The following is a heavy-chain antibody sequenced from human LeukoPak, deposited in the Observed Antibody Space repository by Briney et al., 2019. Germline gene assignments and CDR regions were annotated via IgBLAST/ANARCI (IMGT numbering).Heavy chain of an antibody. Sequence: GGSLRLSCTASGFTFSSYAISWVRQSPGKGLEWVSSIDNSGGFSPYAESVKGRFTISIDNSKNTLYLQMSSLRADDTALYYCARRGYDGSSPRYYFQYWGQGTLVTVSS. V-gene: IGHV3-23*01. CDR1: GFTFSSYA. J-gene: IGHJ4*02. CDR2: IDNSGGFS. CDR3: ARRGYDGSSPRYYFQY. D-gene: IGHD3-22*01.